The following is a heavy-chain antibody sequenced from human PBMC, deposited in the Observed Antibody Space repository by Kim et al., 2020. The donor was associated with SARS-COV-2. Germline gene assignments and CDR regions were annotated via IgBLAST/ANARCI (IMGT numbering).Heavy chain of an antibody. CDR3: ATRYCSAGSCTRPPFDY. J-gene: IGHJ4*02. D-gene: IGHD2-15*01. Sequence: SETLSLTCAVYGGSSSGYYWSWIRQPPGKGLEWVGEIDRSGSTHYNPSLKSRVTISLDTSKNQFSLKLSSVTAADTAVYYCATRYCSAGSCTRPPFDYWGQGTLVTVSS. CDR1: GGSSSGYY. V-gene: IGHV4-34*01. CDR2: IDRSGST.